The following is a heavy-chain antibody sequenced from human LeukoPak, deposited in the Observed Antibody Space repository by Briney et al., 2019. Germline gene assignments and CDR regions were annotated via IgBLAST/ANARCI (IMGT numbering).Heavy chain of an antibody. V-gene: IGHV1-2*02. J-gene: IGHJ5*02. Sequence: ASVKLSCKASGYTFTGYYMHWVRQAPGQGLEWMGWISPTSGDTDIAQKFQGRVTMTRDTSIATSYMEVDSLTSDDTAVYYCARESACGTTNCLAPADWLDPWGQGTLVIVSS. CDR2: ISPTSGDT. CDR3: ARESACGTTNCLAPADWLDP. D-gene: IGHD2-2*01. CDR1: GYTFTGYY.